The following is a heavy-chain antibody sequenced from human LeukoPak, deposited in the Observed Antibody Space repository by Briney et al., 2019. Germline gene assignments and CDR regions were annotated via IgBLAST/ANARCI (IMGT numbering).Heavy chain of an antibody. CDR2: INPSGGST. D-gene: IGHD2-2*02. J-gene: IGHJ4*02. Sequence: PGASVKVSCKASGYTFTSYYMHWVRQAPGQGLEWMGIINPSGGSTSYAQKFQGRVTMTRDTSTSTVYMELSSLRSEDTAVYYCARVRGYCSSTSCYILDYWGQGTLVTVSS. CDR3: ARVRGYCSSTSCYILDY. V-gene: IGHV1-46*01. CDR1: GYTFTSYY.